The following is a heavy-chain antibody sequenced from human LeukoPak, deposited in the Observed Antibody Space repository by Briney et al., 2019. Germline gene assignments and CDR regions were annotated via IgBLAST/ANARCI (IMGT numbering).Heavy chain of an antibody. D-gene: IGHD1-26*01. Sequence: PSETLSLTCGVSGGSISSTNWWSWVRQPPGQGLEWIGEISLSGVTNYNPSLKSRVTMSPDRSKNHPSLTLTSVTAADTAVYYCSRESGAFSPFGYWGQGTLVTVSS. CDR2: ISLSGVT. V-gene: IGHV4-4*02. J-gene: IGHJ4*02. CDR1: GGSISSTNW. CDR3: SRESGAFSPFGY.